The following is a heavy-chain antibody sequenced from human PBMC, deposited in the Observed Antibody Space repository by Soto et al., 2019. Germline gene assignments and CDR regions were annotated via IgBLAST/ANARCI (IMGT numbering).Heavy chain of an antibody. CDR2: INTYNGMT. J-gene: IGHJ4*02. D-gene: IGHD2-21*01. CDR1: GYTFINYH. CDR3: AKSPRGEMATD. Sequence: QVRLVQSGGEVKKPGASVTVSCKASGYTFINYHITWVRQAPGQGLEWMAWINTYNGMTDYAQRFQGRVTMTRDTSTSTAFMELRNLESDDTAVYFCAKSPRGEMATDWGQGTLVIVSS. V-gene: IGHV1-18*01.